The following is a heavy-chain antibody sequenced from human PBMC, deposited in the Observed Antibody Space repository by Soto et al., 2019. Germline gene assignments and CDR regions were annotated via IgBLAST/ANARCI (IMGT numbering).Heavy chain of an antibody. Sequence: ASVEVSCKASGYNFTGYYMHWVRQAPGQGLEWMGWINPNSGGTNYAQKFQGRVTMTRDTSISTAYMELSSLRSDDTAVYYSAREGVIVVVPAAIFGPSYHWFEPWGQVT. CDR3: AREGVIVVVPAAIFGPSYHWFEP. J-gene: IGHJ5*02. D-gene: IGHD2-2*01. CDR1: GYNFTGYY. CDR2: INPNSGGT. V-gene: IGHV1-2*02.